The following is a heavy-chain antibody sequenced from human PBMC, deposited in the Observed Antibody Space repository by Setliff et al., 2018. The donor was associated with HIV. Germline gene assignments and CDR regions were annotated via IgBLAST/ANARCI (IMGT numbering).Heavy chain of an antibody. CDR2: VNPNSGDA. Sequence: ASVKVSCKASGYTFTGHYLHWVRQAPGQGLEWLGWVNPNSGDAIYAQNFQGRVTMTRDTSINAAYRERRGLRSDDTAVYYCARNCGLSPSGKYYYYYGMDIWGQGTTVTVSS. CDR1: GYTFTGHY. D-gene: IGHD1-1*01. V-gene: IGHV1-2*02. CDR3: ARNCGLSPSGKYYYYYGMDI. J-gene: IGHJ6*02.